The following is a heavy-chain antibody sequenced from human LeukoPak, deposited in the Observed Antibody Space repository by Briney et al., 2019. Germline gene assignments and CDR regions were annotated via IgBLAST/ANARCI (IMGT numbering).Heavy chain of an antibody. D-gene: IGHD5-18*01. CDR1: GGTFSSYA. V-gene: IGHV1-69*05. Sequence: SSAKVSCKASGGTFSSYAISWVRQAPGQGLEWMGGIIPIFGTANYAQKFQGRVTITTDESTSTAYMELSSLSSEDTAVYYCARDGGYSYGYVTLDYWGEGTLVTVSS. CDR2: IIPIFGTA. J-gene: IGHJ4*02. CDR3: ARDGGYSYGYVTLDY.